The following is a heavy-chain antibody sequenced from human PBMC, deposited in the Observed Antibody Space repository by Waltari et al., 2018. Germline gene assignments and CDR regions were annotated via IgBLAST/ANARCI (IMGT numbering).Heavy chain of an antibody. V-gene: IGHV1-69*04. CDR1: GGTFSRNA. CDR3: AKSPQLTTANWFDT. J-gene: IGHJ5*02. CDR2: ILPLLGVK. D-gene: IGHD6-13*01. Sequence: QIQLIQSGAEVKEPGSSGKVPCKVSGGTFSRNAFSWVRQVPGQGLEWMGGILPLLGVKDYARRFQDRVMITADEVTKTAYMDLNSLTADDTAVYYCAKSPQLTTANWFDTWGQGMLVTVSS.